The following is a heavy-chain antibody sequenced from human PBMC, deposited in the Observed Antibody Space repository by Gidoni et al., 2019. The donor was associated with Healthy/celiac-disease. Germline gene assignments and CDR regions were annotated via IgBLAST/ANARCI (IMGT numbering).Heavy chain of an antibody. CDR1: GDSVSSGSYY. V-gene: IGHV4-61*01. J-gene: IGHJ4*02. CDR3: ARGVDYSNYLDY. CDR2: LYYSGST. D-gene: IGHD4-4*01. Sequence: GDSVSSGSYYWSWIRQPPGKGLEWIGYLYYSGSTNYTPSLKSRVTISVDTSKNQFSLKLSSVTAADTAVYYCARGVDYSNYLDYWGQGTLVTVSS.